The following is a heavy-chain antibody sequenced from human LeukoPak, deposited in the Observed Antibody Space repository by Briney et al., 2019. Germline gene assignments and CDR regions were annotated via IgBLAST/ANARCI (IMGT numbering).Heavy chain of an antibody. V-gene: IGHV3-48*01. CDR1: GFTFITYS. J-gene: IGHJ6*02. D-gene: IGHD3/OR15-3a*01. CDR2: ISSSSITI. Sequence: GGSLRLSCATSGFTFITYSMNWVRQAPGKGLEWLAYISSSSITIYHAESVKGRFTISRDNAKNSLYLQMDSLRAEDTAVCYCARDDRFGPVLDVWGQGTTVTVSS. CDR3: ARDDRFGPVLDV.